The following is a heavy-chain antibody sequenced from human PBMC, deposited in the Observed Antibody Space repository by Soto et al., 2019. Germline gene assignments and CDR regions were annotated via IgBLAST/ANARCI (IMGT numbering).Heavy chain of an antibody. J-gene: IGHJ5*02. Sequence: LSLTCAVYVGSFSGYFWSWIRQAPGKGLEWIGEINHSGSTNYNPSLKSRVTVSVDTSKNQFSLNLNSATAADTDVYYCAARHLSKQLIFRPSTWFDPGGQGTLVTVSS. CDR2: INHSGST. D-gene: IGHD6-6*01. CDR1: VGSFSGYF. V-gene: IGHV4-34*01. CDR3: AARHLSKQLIFRPSTWFDP.